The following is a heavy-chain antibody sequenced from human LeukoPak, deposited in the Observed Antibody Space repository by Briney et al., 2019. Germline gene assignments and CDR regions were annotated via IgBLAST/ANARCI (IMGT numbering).Heavy chain of an antibody. CDR3: ARDSGHSSGYYVWFDP. Sequence: SETLSLTCTVSGDSIRSNNYYWGWIRQPPGKGLEWIGSIYDTGSTFYNPSLKSRVTISVDTSKNQFSLKLSSVTAADTAVYYCARDSGHSSGYYVWFDPWGQGTLVTVSS. CDR1: GDSIRSNNYY. D-gene: IGHD3-22*01. V-gene: IGHV4-39*07. J-gene: IGHJ5*02. CDR2: IYDTGST.